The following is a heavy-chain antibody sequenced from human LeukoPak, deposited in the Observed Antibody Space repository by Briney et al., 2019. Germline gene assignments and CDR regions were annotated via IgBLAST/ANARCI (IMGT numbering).Heavy chain of an antibody. CDR3: ARGSPSSTSAADY. D-gene: IGHD2-2*01. CDR2: MNPNSGNA. CDR1: GYTFTSYD. V-gene: IGHV1-8*01. J-gene: IGHJ4*02. Sequence: ASVKVSCKASGYTFTSYDINWMRQATGQGLEWMGWMNPNSGNAGYAQKFQGRVTMTRNTSISTAYMELSSLRSEDTAVYYCARGSPSSTSAADYWGQGTLVTVSS.